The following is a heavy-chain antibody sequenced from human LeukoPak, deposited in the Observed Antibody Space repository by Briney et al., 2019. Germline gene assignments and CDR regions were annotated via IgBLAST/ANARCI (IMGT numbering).Heavy chain of an antibody. V-gene: IGHV4-39*07. J-gene: IGHJ5*02. CDR2: IYYSGST. CDR1: GGSISSSSYY. Sequence: SETLSLTCTVSGGSISSSSYYWGWIRQPPGKGLEWIGSIYYSGSTYYNPSLKSRVTISVDTSKNQFSLKLSSVTAADTAVYYCARALIIAAAGLWFDPWGQGTLVTVSS. D-gene: IGHD6-13*01. CDR3: ARALIIAAAGLWFDP.